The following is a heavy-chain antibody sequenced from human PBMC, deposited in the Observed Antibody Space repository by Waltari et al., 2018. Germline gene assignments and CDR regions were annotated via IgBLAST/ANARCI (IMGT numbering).Heavy chain of an antibody. Sequence: QVQLVQSGAEVKKPGSSVKVSCKASGGTFSSYAISWVRQAPGQGLEWMGRIIPSVGTANYAQKFQGRVTITADKSTSTAYMELSSLRSEDTAVYYCARDSADGNWFDPWGQGTLVTVSS. CDR2: IIPSVGTA. CDR3: ARDSADGNWFDP. J-gene: IGHJ5*02. V-gene: IGHV1-69*08. D-gene: IGHD3-10*01. CDR1: GGTFSSYA.